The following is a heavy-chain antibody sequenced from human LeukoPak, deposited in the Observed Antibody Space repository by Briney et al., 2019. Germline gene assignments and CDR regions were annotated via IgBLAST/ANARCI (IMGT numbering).Heavy chain of an antibody. V-gene: IGHV4-34*01. Sequence: SETLSLTCAVYGGSFSGYYWSWIRQPPGKGLEWIGEINHSGSTNYNPSLKSRVTISVDTSKNQFSLKLSSVTAADTAVYYCAKDFSYPYCGGDCYRPPIYNCFDPWGQGTLVTVSS. CDR3: AKDFSYPYCGGDCYRPPIYNCFDP. CDR1: GGSFSGYY. J-gene: IGHJ5*02. D-gene: IGHD2-21*02. CDR2: INHSGST.